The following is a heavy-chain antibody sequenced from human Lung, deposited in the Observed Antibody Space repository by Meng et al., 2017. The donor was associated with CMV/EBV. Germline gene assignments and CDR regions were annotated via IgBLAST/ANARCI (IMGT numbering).Heavy chain of an antibody. V-gene: IGHV1-24*01. Sequence: SXXVSXKVSGYNIIELSMQWVRQAPGKGLEWMGGFDPEDGETIFAQKFQGRVRLTEDTSTNTAYMELRSLTSADTAVYYCVTDDLCSGGDCSVGYWGQGVLVTVSS. CDR3: VTDDLCSGGDCSVGY. D-gene: IGHD2-21*02. J-gene: IGHJ4*02. CDR1: GYNIIELS. CDR2: FDPEDGET.